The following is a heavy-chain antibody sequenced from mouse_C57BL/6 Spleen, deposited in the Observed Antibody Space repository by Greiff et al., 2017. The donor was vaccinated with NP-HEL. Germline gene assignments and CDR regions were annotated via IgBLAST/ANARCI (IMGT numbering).Heavy chain of an antibody. V-gene: IGHV1-19*01. CDR3: ARRDYGSSFAY. CDR1: GYTFTDYY. D-gene: IGHD1-1*01. J-gene: IGHJ3*01. CDR2: INPYNGGT. Sequence: DVKLVESGPVLVKPGASVKMSCKASGYTFTDYYMNWVKQSHGKSLEWIGVINPYNGGTSYNQKFKGKATLTVDKSSSTAYMELNSLTSEDSAVYYCARRDYGSSFAYWGQGTLVTVSA.